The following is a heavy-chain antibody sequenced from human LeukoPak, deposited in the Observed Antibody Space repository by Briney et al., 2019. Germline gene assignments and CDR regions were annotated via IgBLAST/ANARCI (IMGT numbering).Heavy chain of an antibody. CDR3: ARGWGDCSSVSCYTGGDAFDI. CDR1: GFTLSSYS. V-gene: IGHV3-21*01. D-gene: IGHD2-2*02. Sequence: GGSLRLSCAPSGFTLSSYSMNWVRQAPGKGLEWVSSISTGSSYIYYADAVKGRFTISRDNAKNSLFLQMNSLRAEDTAVYYCARGWGDCSSVSCYTGGDAFDIWGQGTTVTVSS. J-gene: IGHJ3*02. CDR2: ISTGSSYI.